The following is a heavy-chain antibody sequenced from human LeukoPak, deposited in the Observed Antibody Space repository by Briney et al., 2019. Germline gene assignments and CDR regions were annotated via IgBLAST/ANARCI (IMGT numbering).Heavy chain of an antibody. Sequence: ASVKVSCKASGYTFTSYYMHWVRQAPGQGLEWMGIINPSGGSTSYAQKFQGRVTMTRDMSTSTVYMELSSLRSDDTAVYYCARDLGISGWYAPPLGYFDYWGQGTLVTVSS. CDR1: GYTFTSYY. CDR3: ARDLGISGWYAPPLGYFDY. J-gene: IGHJ4*02. CDR2: INPSGGST. V-gene: IGHV1-46*01. D-gene: IGHD6-19*01.